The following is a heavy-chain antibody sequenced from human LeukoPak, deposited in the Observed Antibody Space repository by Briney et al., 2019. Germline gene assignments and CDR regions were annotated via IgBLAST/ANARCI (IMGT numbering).Heavy chain of an antibody. CDR2: IKQDGSHK. CDR1: GFTFDSYG. CDR3: ARETPDSSGWD. J-gene: IGHJ4*02. D-gene: IGHD6-19*01. V-gene: IGHV3-7*01. Sequence: GGSLRLSCAASGFTFDSYGMNWVRQAPGKGLEWVANIKQDGSHKNYVDSVKGRFTISRDNAKNSLYLQMNSLRADDTAVYYCARETPDSSGWDWGQGTLVTVSS.